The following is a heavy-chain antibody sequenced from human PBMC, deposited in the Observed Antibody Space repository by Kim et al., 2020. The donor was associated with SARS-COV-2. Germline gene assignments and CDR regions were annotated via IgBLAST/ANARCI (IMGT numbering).Heavy chain of an antibody. V-gene: IGHV4-34*01. Sequence: SETLSLTCAVYGGSFSGYYWSWIRQPPGKGLEWIGEINHSGSTNYNPSLKSRVTISVDTSKNQFSLKLSSVTAADTAVYYCARVCYDSSGYLYYYYYYGMDVWRQASTVSVSS. CDR2: INHSGST. CDR1: GGSFSGYY. J-gene: IGHJ6*01. CDR3: ARVCYDSSGYLYYYYYYGMDV. D-gene: IGHD3-22*01.